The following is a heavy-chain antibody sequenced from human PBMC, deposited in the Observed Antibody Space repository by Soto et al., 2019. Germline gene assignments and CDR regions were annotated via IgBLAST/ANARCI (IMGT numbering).Heavy chain of an antibody. J-gene: IGHJ4*02. CDR3: ARTKASIAARLVDY. Sequence: QLQLQESGPGLVKPSETLSLTCTVSGGSISSSSYYWGWIRQPPGKGLEWIGSIDYSGSTYYNPSLKSRVTISVDTSKNQFSLKLSSVTAADTAVYYCARTKASIAARLVDYWGQGTLVTVSS. V-gene: IGHV4-39*01. D-gene: IGHD6-6*01. CDR1: GGSISSSSYY. CDR2: IDYSGST.